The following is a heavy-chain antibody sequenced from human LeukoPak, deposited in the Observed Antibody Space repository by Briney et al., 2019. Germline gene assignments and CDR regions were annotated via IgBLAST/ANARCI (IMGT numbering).Heavy chain of an antibody. V-gene: IGHV3-13*01. J-gene: IGHJ6*02. CDR1: GFTFSSYD. CDR2: IGTAGDT. Sequence: GGSLRLSCAASGFTFSSYDMHWVRQATGKGLEWVSAIGTAGDTYYPGSVKGRFTISRENAKNSLYLKMNSLRAGDTAVYYCARGRFKGESYYYYGMDVWGQGTTVTVSS. D-gene: IGHD3-3*01. CDR3: ARGRFKGESYYYYGMDV.